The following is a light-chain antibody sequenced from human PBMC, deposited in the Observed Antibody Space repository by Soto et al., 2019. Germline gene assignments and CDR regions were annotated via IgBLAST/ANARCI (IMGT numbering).Light chain of an antibody. V-gene: IGKV3-11*01. CDR2: DAS. CDR3: QQRSNWPPYT. CDR1: QSVSSY. Sequence: EIMLTQSPATLSLSPGERATLSCRASQSVSSYLAWYQQKPGQAPRLLIYDASNRATGIPARFSGSGSGTDCTLTISRLEPEDSAVYYCQQRSNWPPYTFGQGTKVDIK. J-gene: IGKJ2*01.